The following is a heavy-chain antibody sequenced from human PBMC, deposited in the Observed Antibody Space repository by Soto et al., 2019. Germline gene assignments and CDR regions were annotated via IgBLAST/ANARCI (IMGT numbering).Heavy chain of an antibody. V-gene: IGHV3-23*01. CDR1: GFTFSSYA. Sequence: GGSLRLSCAASGFTFSSYAMSWVRQAPGKGLEWVSAISGSGGSTYYADSVKGRFTISRDNSKNTLYLQMNSLGAEDTAVYYCAKEGPTYSYGFSWNSNWFDPWGQGTLVTVSS. CDR2: ISGSGGST. J-gene: IGHJ5*02. CDR3: AKEGPTYSYGFSWNSNWFDP. D-gene: IGHD5-18*01.